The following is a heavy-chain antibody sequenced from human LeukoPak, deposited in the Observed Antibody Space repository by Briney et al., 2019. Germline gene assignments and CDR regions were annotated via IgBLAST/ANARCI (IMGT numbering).Heavy chain of an antibody. D-gene: IGHD4-11*01. J-gene: IGHJ5*02. CDR2: IRSKAYGGTA. CDR3: TGSLFSKNWFDP. Sequence: GGSLRLSCTASGFTFGDYAMTWVRQAPGKGLEWVGSIRSKAYGGTAEYAASVKGRFTISRDDSTSIAYLQMNSLTTEDTAVYYCTGSLFSKNWFDPWGQGTLVTVSS. CDR1: GFTFGDYA. V-gene: IGHV3-49*04.